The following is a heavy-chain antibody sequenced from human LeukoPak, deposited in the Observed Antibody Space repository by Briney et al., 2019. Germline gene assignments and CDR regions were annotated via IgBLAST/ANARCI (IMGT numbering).Heavy chain of an antibody. J-gene: IGHJ4*02. Sequence: PGGSLRLSCAASGFTFSSYGMSWVRQAPGKGLEWVSAISGSGGSTYYADSVKRRFTISRDNSKNTLYLQMNSLRAEDTAVYYCASSIMITFGGVIAIDYWGQGTLVTVSS. CDR3: ASSIMITFGGVIAIDY. CDR1: GFTFSSYG. D-gene: IGHD3-16*02. CDR2: ISGSGGST. V-gene: IGHV3-23*01.